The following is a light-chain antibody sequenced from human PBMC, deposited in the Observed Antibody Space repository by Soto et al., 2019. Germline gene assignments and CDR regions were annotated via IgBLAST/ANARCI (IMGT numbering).Light chain of an antibody. V-gene: IGKV3-20*01. Sequence: EIVLTQSPGTLSLSPGERATLSCRASQSFSSSYLAWYQQKPGQAPRLLIYDASSRATGIPDRFSGSGSGTDFALTITRLEPDDFAVYYCQQYGSSPPRFTFGPGTKVDIK. J-gene: IGKJ3*01. CDR1: QSFSSSY. CDR2: DAS. CDR3: QQYGSSPPRFT.